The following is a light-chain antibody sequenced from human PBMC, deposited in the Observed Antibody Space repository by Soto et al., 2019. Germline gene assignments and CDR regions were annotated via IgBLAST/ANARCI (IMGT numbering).Light chain of an antibody. J-gene: IGKJ5*01. CDR3: QVRSNWSPIT. CDR1: XFVXNS. CDR2: AAS. Sequence: EVVLTQSPATLPVSPGERATVSCRAXXFVXNSWACXQQKPGQAPRLLIYAASDRATGIPGRFSGSGSGTDFTLTISSLEPEDFAVYYCQVRSNWSPITFGQGTRLEI. V-gene: IGKV3-11*01.